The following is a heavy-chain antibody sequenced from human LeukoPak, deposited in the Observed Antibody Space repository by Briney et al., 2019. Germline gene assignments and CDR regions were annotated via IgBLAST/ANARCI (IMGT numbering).Heavy chain of an antibody. CDR3: AREFYGYDAFDI. CDR2: ISTSSSNI. J-gene: IGHJ3*02. V-gene: IGHV3-21*01. D-gene: IGHD5-18*01. Sequence: GGSLRLSCTVSGFPLSSYRVNWARQAPGQGLEWVSSISTSSSNIYYADSVKGRFAVSRDNSKNSVYLQMNSLRAEDTAVYYCAREFYGYDAFDIWGQGTMVTVSS. CDR1: GFPLSSYR.